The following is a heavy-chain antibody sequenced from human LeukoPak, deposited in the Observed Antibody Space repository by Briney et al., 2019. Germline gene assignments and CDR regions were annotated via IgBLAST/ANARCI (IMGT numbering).Heavy chain of an antibody. J-gene: IGHJ4*02. D-gene: IGHD3-22*01. V-gene: IGHV3-23*01. CDR1: GFTFSSYG. Sequence: GGSLRLSCAASGFTFSSYGMSWVRQAPGKGLEWVSAVSGSGGSTYYADSVKGRFTISRDNSKNTLYLQMNSLRAEDTAVYYCAKDVGNFYDSSGYYSPLYYFDYWGQGTLVTVSS. CDR2: VSGSGGST. CDR3: AKDVGNFYDSSGYYSPLYYFDY.